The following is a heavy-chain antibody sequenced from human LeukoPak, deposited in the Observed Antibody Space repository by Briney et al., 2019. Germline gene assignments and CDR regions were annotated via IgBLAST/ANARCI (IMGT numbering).Heavy chain of an antibody. Sequence: GGSLRLSCAASGFTFSSYAMSWVRQAPGKGLEWVSAISGSGGSTYYADSVKGRFTIPRDNSKNTLYLQMNSLRAEDTAVYYCAKDDDSSGYSSTPFDYWGQGTLVTVSS. CDR1: GFTFSSYA. D-gene: IGHD3-22*01. J-gene: IGHJ4*02. V-gene: IGHV3-23*01. CDR2: ISGSGGST. CDR3: AKDDDSSGYSSTPFDY.